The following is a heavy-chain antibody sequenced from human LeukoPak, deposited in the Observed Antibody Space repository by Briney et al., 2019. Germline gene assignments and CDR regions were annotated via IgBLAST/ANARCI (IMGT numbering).Heavy chain of an antibody. D-gene: IGHD3-22*01. V-gene: IGHV3-30-3*01. Sequence: GGSLRLSCAASGFTFSSYAMHWVRQAPGKGLERVAVISYDGSNKYYADSVKGRFTISRDNSKNTLYLQMNSLRAEGTAVYYCARDQADYYDSSEGYFDFWGQGTLVTVSS. CDR2: ISYDGSNK. J-gene: IGHJ4*02. CDR3: ARDQADYYDSSEGYFDF. CDR1: GFTFSSYA.